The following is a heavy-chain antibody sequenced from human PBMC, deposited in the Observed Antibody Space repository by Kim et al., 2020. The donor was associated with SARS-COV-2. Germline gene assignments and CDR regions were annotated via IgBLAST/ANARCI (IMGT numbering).Heavy chain of an antibody. J-gene: IGHJ6*04. D-gene: IGHD5-12*01. CDR1: GCTFSNYA. V-gene: IGHV1-69*13. CDR2: IIPILGTA. Sequence: SVKVSCKASGCTFSNYAISWVPQAPGQGLEWMGGIIPILGTANYAQKFQGRVTITADGSTSTASMELSSLRSEETAVYYLSRVAVDIVATLKNYYYGMEVWGEGNTVAVSS. CDR3: SRVAVDIVATLKNYYYGMEV.